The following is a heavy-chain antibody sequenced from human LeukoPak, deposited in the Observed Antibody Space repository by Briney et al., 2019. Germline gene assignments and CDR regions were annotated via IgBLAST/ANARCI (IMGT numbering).Heavy chain of an antibody. V-gene: IGHV1-69*05. CDR2: IIPIFGTA. Sequence: SVKVSRKASGGTFSSYAISWVRQAPGQGLEWMGGIIPIFGTANYAQKFQGRVTITTDESTSTAYMELSSLRSEDTAVYYCARTRVGATTNYFDYWGQGTLVTVSS. J-gene: IGHJ4*02. CDR3: ARTRVGATTNYFDY. D-gene: IGHD1-26*01. CDR1: GGTFSSYA.